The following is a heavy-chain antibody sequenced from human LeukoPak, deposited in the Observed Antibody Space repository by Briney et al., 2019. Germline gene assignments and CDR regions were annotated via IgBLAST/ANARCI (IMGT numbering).Heavy chain of an antibody. CDR3: AREVSDSSGTLLDY. D-gene: IGHD3-10*01. J-gene: IGHJ4*02. CDR2: INHSGST. CDR1: GGSFSGYY. V-gene: IGHV4-34*01. Sequence: SETLSLTCAVYGGSFSGYYWSWIRQPPGKGLEWIGEINHSGSTNYNPSLKSRVTISVDTSKNQFSLKLSSVTAADTAVYYCAREVSDSSGTLLDYWGRGTLVTVSS.